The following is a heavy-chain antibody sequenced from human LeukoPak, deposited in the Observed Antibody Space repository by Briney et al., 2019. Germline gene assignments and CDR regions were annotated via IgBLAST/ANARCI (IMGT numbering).Heavy chain of an antibody. D-gene: IGHD2-8*01. CDR2: FDPEDGET. CDR3: ATSVVLTPPFDY. V-gene: IGHV1-24*01. J-gene: IGHJ4*02. Sequence: ASVKVSCKVSGYTLTELSMHWVRQAPGKGLEWMGGFDPEDGETIYAQKFQGRVTMTEDTSTDTAYMELSSLRSEDTAAYYCATSVVLTPPFDYWGQGTLVTVSS. CDR1: GYTLTELS.